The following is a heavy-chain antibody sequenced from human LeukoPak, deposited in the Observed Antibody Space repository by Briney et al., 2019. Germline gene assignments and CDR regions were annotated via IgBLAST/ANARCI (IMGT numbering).Heavy chain of an antibody. D-gene: IGHD2-2*01. Sequence: SVKVSCKASGGIFSSYAISWVRQAPGQGLEWMGGIIPIFGTANYAQKFQGRVTITADESTSTAYMELSSLRSEDTAVYYCARDLGYCSSTSCPTRDGSGSYSVGNYFDYWGQGTLVTVSS. CDR3: ARDLGYCSSTSCPTRDGSGSYSVGNYFDY. V-gene: IGHV1-69*13. J-gene: IGHJ4*02. CDR2: IIPIFGTA. CDR1: GGIFSSYA.